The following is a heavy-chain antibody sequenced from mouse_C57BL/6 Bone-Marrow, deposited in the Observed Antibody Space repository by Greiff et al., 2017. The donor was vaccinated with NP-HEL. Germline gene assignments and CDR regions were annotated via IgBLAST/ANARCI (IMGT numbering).Heavy chain of an antibody. J-gene: IGHJ1*03. D-gene: IGHD1-1*01. CDR1: GFTFSDYG. CDR2: ISSGSSTI. V-gene: IGHV5-17*01. Sequence: EVKVVESGGGLVKPGGSLKLSCAASGFTFSDYGMHWVRQAPEKGLEWVAYISSGSSTIYYADTVKGRFTISRDNAKNTLFLQMTSLRSEDTAMDYCARGYYYYGSSYWYFDVWGTGTTVTVSS. CDR3: ARGYYYYGSSYWYFDV.